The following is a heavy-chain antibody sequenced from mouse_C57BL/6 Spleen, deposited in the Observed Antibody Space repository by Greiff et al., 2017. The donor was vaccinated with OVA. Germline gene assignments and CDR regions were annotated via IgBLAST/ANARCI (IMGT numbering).Heavy chain of an antibody. J-gene: IGHJ4*01. Sequence: VHVKQSGPELVKPGASVKMSCKASGYTFTDYNMHWVKQSHGKSLEWIGYINPNNGGTSYNQKFKGKATLTVNKSSSTAYMELRSLTSEDSAVYYCARGGLRNAMDYWGQGTSVTVSS. CDR3: ARGGLRNAMDY. CDR1: GYTFTDYN. D-gene: IGHD2-2*01. V-gene: IGHV1-22*01. CDR2: INPNNGGT.